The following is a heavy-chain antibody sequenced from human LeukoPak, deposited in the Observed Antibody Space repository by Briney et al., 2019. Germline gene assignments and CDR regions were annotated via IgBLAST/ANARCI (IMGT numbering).Heavy chain of an antibody. CDR3: ARDHREAPGRGATKGYFDY. Sequence: GGSLRLSCAASGFTFSDHYMDWVRQAPGKGLEWVGRTRNKANSYTTEYAASVKGRFTISRDDSKNSLYLQMNSLKTEDTAVYYCARDHREAPGRGATKGYFDYWGQGTLVTVSS. CDR1: GFTFSDHY. D-gene: IGHD1-26*01. V-gene: IGHV3-72*01. J-gene: IGHJ4*02. CDR2: TRNKANSYTT.